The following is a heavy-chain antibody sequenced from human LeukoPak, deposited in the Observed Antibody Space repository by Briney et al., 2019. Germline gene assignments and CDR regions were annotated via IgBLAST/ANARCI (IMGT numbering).Heavy chain of an antibody. V-gene: IGHV3-21*01. D-gene: IGHD3-22*01. CDR3: ARGNSPTYYYDSSGPTDI. Sequence: GGSLRLSCAASGFTFSSYSMNWVRQAPGKGLEWVSSISSSSYIYYADSVKGRFTISRDNAKNSLYLQMNSLRAEDTAVYYCARGNSPTYYYDSSGPTDIWGQGTMVTVSS. CDR1: GFTFSSYS. J-gene: IGHJ3*02. CDR2: ISSSSYI.